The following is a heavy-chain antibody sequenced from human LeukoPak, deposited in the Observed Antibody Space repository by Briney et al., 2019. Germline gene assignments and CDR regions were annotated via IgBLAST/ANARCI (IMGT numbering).Heavy chain of an antibody. V-gene: IGHV3-30*02. CDR2: IRYDGSNK. J-gene: IGHJ4*02. CDR3: AKDRDDILTGCFDY. CDR1: GFTFSSYG. D-gene: IGHD3-9*01. Sequence: QPGGSLRLSCAASGFTFSSYGMHWVRQAPGEGLEWVAFIRYDGSNKYYADSVKGRFTISRDNSKNTLYLQMNSLRAEDTAVYYCAKDRDDILTGCFDYWGQGTLVTVSS.